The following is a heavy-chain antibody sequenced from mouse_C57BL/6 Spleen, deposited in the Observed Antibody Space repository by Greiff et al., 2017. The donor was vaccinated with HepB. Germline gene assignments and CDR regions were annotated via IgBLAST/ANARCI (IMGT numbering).Heavy chain of an antibody. Sequence: QVQLQQSGAELVKPGASVKLSCKASGYTFTEYTIHWVKQRSGKGLEWIGWFYPGSGSIKYNEKFKDKATLTADKSSYTDYMELSRLTSEDSAVYFCKRHGERGYGISYAMDDWGKGTSVTVSS. V-gene: IGHV1-62-2*01. CDR3: KRHGERGYGISYAMDD. CDR2: FYPGSGSI. J-gene: IGHJ4*01. CDR1: GYTFTEYT. D-gene: IGHD2-10*02.